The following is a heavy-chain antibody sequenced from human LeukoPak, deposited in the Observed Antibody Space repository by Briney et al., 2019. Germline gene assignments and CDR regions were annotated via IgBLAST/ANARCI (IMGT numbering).Heavy chain of an antibody. V-gene: IGHV1-69*05. D-gene: IGHD1-7*01. CDR3: ASGRSLKLELRSSPEGY. CDR1: GGTFSSYA. Sequence: GASVKVSCKASGGTFSSYAISWVRQAPGQGLEWMGGIIPIFGTANYAQKFQGRVTITTDESTSTAYMELSSLRSEDTAVYYCASGRSLKLELRSSPEGYWGQGALVTVSS. J-gene: IGHJ4*02. CDR2: IIPIFGTA.